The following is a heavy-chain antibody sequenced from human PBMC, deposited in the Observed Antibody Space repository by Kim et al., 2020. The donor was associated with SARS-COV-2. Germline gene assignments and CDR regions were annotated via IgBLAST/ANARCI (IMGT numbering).Heavy chain of an antibody. J-gene: IGHJ6*02. CDR2: IKQDGSEK. V-gene: IGHV3-7*03. CDR1: GFTFSSYW. CDR3: ARDHVYYYYYYGMDV. Sequence: GGSLRLSCAASGFTFSSYWMSWVRQAPGKGLEWVANIKQDGSEKYYVDSVKGRFTISRDNAKNSLYLQMNSLRAEDTAVYYCARDHVYYYYYYGMDVWGQGATGTASS.